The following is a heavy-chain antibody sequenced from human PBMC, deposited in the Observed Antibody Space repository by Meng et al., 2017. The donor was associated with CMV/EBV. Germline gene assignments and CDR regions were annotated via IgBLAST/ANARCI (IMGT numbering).Heavy chain of an antibody. Sequence: QVQLVQPGAEVKSPGASVKVSCQTSGYMFSDHYMHWVRQAPGQGLEWMGWIYPNSGGTHYAQKFQDRVTMTRDTSISTVYMELSRLTSDDTAVYYCVRDHNWGPDYWGQGTLVTVSS. V-gene: IGHV1-2*02. D-gene: IGHD1-1*01. CDR2: IYPNSGGT. CDR1: GYMFSDHY. CDR3: VRDHNWGPDY. J-gene: IGHJ4*02.